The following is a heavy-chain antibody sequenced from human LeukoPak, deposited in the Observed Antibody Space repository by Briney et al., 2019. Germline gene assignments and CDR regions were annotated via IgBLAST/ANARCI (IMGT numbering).Heavy chain of an antibody. J-gene: IGHJ4*02. CDR3: ARDTAMVKRN. CDR2: IISIFGTA. Sequence: GASVKVSCKASGGTFSSYAISWVRQAPGQGLEWMGGIISIFGTANYAQRFQGRVTITADESTSTAYMELSSLRSEDTAVYYCARDTAMVKRNWGQGTLVTVSS. D-gene: IGHD5-18*01. CDR1: GGTFSSYA. V-gene: IGHV1-69*13.